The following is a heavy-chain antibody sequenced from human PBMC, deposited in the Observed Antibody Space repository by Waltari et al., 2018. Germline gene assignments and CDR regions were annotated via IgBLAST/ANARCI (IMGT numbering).Heavy chain of an antibody. CDR1: GGSISSSSYY. D-gene: IGHD6-19*01. V-gene: IGHV4-39*01. Sequence: QLQLQESGPGLVKPSETLSLTCTVSGGSISSSSYYWGWIRQPPGKGLEWIGSIYYSGSTYYNPSLKSRVTISVDTSKNQFSLKLSSVTAADTAVYYCARSSSGWYHYFDYWGQGTLVTVSS. J-gene: IGHJ4*02. CDR3: ARSSSGWYHYFDY. CDR2: IYYSGST.